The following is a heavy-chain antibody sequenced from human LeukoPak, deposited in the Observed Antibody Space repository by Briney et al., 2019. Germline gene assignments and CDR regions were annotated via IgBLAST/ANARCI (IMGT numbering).Heavy chain of an antibody. CDR3: AKLYSSIWEVYYFFMDV. D-gene: IGHD6-13*01. CDR1: GFPFSDYG. J-gene: IGHJ6*03. Sequence: GRSLRLSCAASGFPFSDYGMYWVRQAPGKGLEWLAVISHDGNNKYYADSVKGRFTISRDDSKNTLYLQMNTLRAEDTAVYYCAKLYSSIWEVYYFFMDVWGKGTTVTVSS. CDR2: ISHDGNNK. V-gene: IGHV3-30*18.